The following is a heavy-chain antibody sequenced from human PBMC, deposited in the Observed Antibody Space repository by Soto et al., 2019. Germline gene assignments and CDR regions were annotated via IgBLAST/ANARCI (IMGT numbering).Heavy chain of an antibody. CDR2: ISSSSSTI. J-gene: IGHJ4*02. CDR3: ARSGVGEWLITFDY. CDR1: GFTFSSYS. V-gene: IGHV3-48*02. Sequence: EVQLVESGGGLVQPGGSLRLSCAASGFTFSSYSMNWVRQATGKGLEWVSYISSSSSTIYYADSVKGRFTISRDNAKNSLYLQMNSLRDEDTAVYYCARSGVGEWLITFDYWGQGTLVTVSS. D-gene: IGHD6-19*01.